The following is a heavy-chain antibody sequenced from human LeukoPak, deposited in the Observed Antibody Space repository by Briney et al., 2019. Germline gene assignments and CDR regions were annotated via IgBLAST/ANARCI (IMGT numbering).Heavy chain of an antibody. J-gene: IGHJ6*04. V-gene: IGHV1-18*01. D-gene: IGHD5-24*01. CDR2: ISAYNGNT. CDR3: ARDEDRLHLDV. CDR1: GYTFTSYG. Sequence: ASVKVSCKASGYTFTSYGISWVRQAPGQGLEWMGWISAYNGNTNYAQKLQGRVTMTTDTSTSTACMELRSLRSDDTAVYYCARDEDRLHLDVWGKGTTVTVSS.